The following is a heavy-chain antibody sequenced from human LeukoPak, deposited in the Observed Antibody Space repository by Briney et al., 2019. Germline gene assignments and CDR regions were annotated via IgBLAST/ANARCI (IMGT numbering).Heavy chain of an antibody. CDR1: GFTFSSYA. V-gene: IGHV3-30-3*01. J-gene: IGHJ6*04. CDR2: ISYDGSNK. CDR3: ARKDVDTAMVPKTGYYYYGMDV. Sequence: GGSLRLSCAASGFTFSSYAMHWVRQAPGKGLEWVAVISYDGSNKYYADSVKGRFTISRDNSKNTLYLQMNSLRAEDTAVYYCARKDVDTAMVPKTGYYYYGMDVWGKGTTVTVSS. D-gene: IGHD5-18*01.